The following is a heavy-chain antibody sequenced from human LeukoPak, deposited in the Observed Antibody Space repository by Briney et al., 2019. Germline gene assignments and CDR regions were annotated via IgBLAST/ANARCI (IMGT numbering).Heavy chain of an antibody. V-gene: IGHV4-4*02. CDR1: GGSISSSHW. Sequence: SETLSLTCVVSGGSISSSHWWSWVRQPPGKGLEWIGEIYHTGATNQNPSLKSRVTISVDTSKNQFSLKLSSVTVADTAVYYCAREFYDISAGYSAQGDVFDVWGQGTVVTVSS. CDR2: IYHTGAT. CDR3: AREFYDISAGYSAQGDVFDV. D-gene: IGHD3-9*01. J-gene: IGHJ3*01.